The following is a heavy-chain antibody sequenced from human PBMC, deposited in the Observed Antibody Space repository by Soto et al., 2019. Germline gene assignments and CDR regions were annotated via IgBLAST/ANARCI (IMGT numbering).Heavy chain of an antibody. Sequence: QVQLQESCPGLVKPSQTLSLTCTVSCFSISSGDYYWSWFRQPPGKGLEWIGYVSYCGSTYYNPSLKSRVAVSLDTSTTQFSLRLNSVAAADTAVYYGASSPGTYCGGDCYYYYFDYWGQGTLVNVSS. V-gene: IGHV4-30-4*01. CDR3: ASSPGTYCGGDCYYYYFDY. CDR1: CFSISSGDYY. D-gene: IGHD2-21*02. CDR2: VSYCGST. J-gene: IGHJ4*02.